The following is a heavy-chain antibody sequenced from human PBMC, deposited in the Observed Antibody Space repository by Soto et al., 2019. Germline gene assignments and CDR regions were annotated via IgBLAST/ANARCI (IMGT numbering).Heavy chain of an antibody. J-gene: IGHJ3*02. CDR3: AREVQTGDDAFDI. CDR1: GGSFSGYY. D-gene: IGHD7-27*01. CDR2: INHSGST. V-gene: IGHV4-34*01. Sequence: SETLSLTCAVYGGSFSGYYWSWIRQPPGKGLEWIGEINHSGSTNYNPSLKSRVTISVDTSKNQFSLKLSSVTAADTAVYYCAREVQTGDDAFDIWGQGTMVTVSS.